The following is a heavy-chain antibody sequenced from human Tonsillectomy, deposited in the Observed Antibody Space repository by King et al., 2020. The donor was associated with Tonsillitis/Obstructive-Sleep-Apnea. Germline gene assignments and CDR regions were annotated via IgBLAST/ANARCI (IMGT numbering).Heavy chain of an antibody. Sequence: LQLQESCPGLVKPSETLSLTCTVSCGSISSSSDYWGWIRQPPGKGLEWIGSIYYSGSTYYNPSLKSRVTISVDTSKNQFSLMLSSVTAADTAVYYCARGRFLEWLLDWFDPWGQGTLVTVSS. CDR3: ARGRFLEWLLDWFDP. J-gene: IGHJ5*02. CDR1: CGSISSSSDY. D-gene: IGHD3-3*01. V-gene: IGHV4-39*01. CDR2: IYYSGST.